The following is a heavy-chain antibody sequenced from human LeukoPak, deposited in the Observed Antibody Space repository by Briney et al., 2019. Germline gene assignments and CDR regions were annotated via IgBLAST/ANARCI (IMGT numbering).Heavy chain of an antibody. CDR2: ISSSSSYI. J-gene: IGHJ6*02. Sequence: GGSLRLSCAASGFTFSSYSMNWVRQAPGKGLEWVSSISSSSSYIYYADSVKGRFTISRDNAKNSLYLQMNSLRAEDTAVYYCAREQRYPLYYYYYGMDVWGQGTTVTVSS. V-gene: IGHV3-21*01. D-gene: IGHD6-25*01. CDR1: GFTFSSYS. CDR3: AREQRYPLYYYYYGMDV.